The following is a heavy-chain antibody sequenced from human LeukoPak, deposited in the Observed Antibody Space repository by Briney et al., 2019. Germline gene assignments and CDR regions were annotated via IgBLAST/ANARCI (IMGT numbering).Heavy chain of an antibody. V-gene: IGHV4-39*07. Sequence: SETLSLTCTVSGGSISSSSYYWGWIRQPPGKGLEWIGSIYYSGSTYYNPSLKSRVTISVDTSKNQFSLKLSSVTAADTAVYYCAGGETLDYYYYYYMDVWGKGTTVTISS. D-gene: IGHD3-16*01. CDR2: IYYSGST. CDR3: AGGETLDYYYYYYMDV. CDR1: GGSISSSSYY. J-gene: IGHJ6*03.